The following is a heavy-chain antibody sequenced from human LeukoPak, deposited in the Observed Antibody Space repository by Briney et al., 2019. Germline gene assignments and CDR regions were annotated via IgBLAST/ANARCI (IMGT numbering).Heavy chain of an antibody. CDR3: ARGSSSWYLWYYYYYMDV. CDR2: IYTSGST. CDR1: GGSISSYY. J-gene: IGHJ6*03. D-gene: IGHD6-13*01. Sequence: SETLPLTCTVSGGSISSYYWSWIRQPPGKGLEWIGYIYTSGSTNYNPSLKSRVTISVDTSKNQFSLKLSSVTAADTAVYYCARGSSSWYLWYYYYYMDVRGKGTTVTVSS. V-gene: IGHV4-4*09.